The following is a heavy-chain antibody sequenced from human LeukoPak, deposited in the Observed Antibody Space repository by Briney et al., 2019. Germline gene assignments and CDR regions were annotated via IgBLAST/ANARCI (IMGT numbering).Heavy chain of an antibody. V-gene: IGHV4-39*01. CDR2: IYYSGSI. J-gene: IGHJ4*02. Sequence: PSETLSLTCTVSGGSISSGTDYWVWIRQPPGKGLEWVGSIYYSGSIHYNPSLKSRLTISVDTSKNQFSLKLRSVTAADTAVYYCARNITMVRGVMRYFDYWGQGILVTVSS. CDR3: ARNITMVRGVMRYFDY. D-gene: IGHD3-10*01. CDR1: GGSISSGTDY.